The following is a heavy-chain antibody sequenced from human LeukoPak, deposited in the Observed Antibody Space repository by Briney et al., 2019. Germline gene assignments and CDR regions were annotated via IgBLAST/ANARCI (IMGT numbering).Heavy chain of an antibody. CDR1: GFTFSSYG. D-gene: IGHD3-22*01. CDR2: ISYDGSNT. CDR3: AKEGRAVVTYFDY. J-gene: IGHJ4*02. Sequence: GGSLRLSCAASGFTFSSYGIHWVRQAPGKGLDWVALISYDGSNTYYADSVKGRFTISRDNSKNTLYLQMNNLRTEDTAVYYCAKEGRAVVTYFDYWGQGTLVTVSS. V-gene: IGHV3-30*18.